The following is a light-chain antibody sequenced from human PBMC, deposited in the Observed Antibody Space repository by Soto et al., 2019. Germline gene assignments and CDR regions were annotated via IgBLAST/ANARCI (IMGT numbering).Light chain of an antibody. Sequence: DIPITQSPSTLSASVGDRVTITCRASQSISSWLAWYQQKPGKAPKLLIYKASSLESGVPSRFSGSGSGTEFTLTISSLQPDGFSTYYCQHYSYSITFGQGTKLEIK. CDR1: QSISSW. V-gene: IGKV1-5*03. CDR3: QHYSYSIT. J-gene: IGKJ2*01. CDR2: KAS.